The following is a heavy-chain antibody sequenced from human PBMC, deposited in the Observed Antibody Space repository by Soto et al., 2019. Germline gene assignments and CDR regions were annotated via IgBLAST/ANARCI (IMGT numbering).Heavy chain of an antibody. V-gene: IGHV4-39*01. CDR2: IYYSGYT. CDR3: AAGVRGARGWFDP. CDR1: GGSISSSTYY. Sequence: SETLSLTCTFSGGSISSSTYYWGWIRQPPGKGLEWIGSIYYSGYTYYNPSLKSRVTISVDTSKNQFSLKLSSVTAADTAVYYCAAGVRGARGWFDPWGQGTLVTVSS. J-gene: IGHJ5*02. D-gene: IGHD3-10*02.